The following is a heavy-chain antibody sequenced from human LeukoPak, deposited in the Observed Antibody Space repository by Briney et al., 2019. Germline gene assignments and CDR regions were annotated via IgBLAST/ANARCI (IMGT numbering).Heavy chain of an antibody. V-gene: IGHV3-21*01. CDR2: ISTSSNYI. D-gene: IGHD2-21*01. CDR1: GFTFSDYN. Sequence: GGSLRLSCAVSGFTFSDYNMAWVRQAPGMGLEWVSSISTSSNYIFYADSVKGRFTIPRDNAKNSFFLQMNSLRADDTAVYYCARFVGVRGGYYFYGMGVWGKGTTVTVSS. CDR3: ARFVGVRGGYYFYGMGV. J-gene: IGHJ6*04.